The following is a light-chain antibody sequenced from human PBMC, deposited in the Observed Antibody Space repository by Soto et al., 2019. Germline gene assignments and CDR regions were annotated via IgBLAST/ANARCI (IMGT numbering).Light chain of an antibody. CDR3: KQSKSTTWT. V-gene: IGKV1-39*01. Sequence: DIQMTQSPSSLSASVGDRVTITCRASQSIDHHLNWYQQKPGRAPKLLMDAASRMQSGVPSRFSGSGTGTKFTLTINGLQPEVLAIYYCKQSKSTTWTLGKGTKVDIK. CDR2: AAS. J-gene: IGKJ1*01. CDR1: QSIDHH.